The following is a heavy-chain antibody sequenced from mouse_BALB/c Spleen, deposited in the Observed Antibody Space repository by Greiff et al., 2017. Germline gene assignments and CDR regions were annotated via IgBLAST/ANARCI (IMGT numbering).Heavy chain of an antibody. D-gene: IGHD2-1*01. V-gene: IGHV1-69*02. J-gene: IGHJ4*01. Sequence: QVQLQQPGAELVRPGASVKLSCKASGYTFTSYWINWVKQRPGQGLEWIGNIYPSDSYTNYNQKFKDKATLTVDKSSSTAYMQLSSPTSEDSAVYYCTREGMGNHYYAMDDWGQGTSVTVSS. CDR1: GYTFTSYW. CDR2: IYPSDSYT. CDR3: TREGMGNHYYAMDD.